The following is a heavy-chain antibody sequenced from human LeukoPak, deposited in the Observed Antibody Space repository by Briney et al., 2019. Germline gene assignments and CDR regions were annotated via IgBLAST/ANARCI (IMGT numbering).Heavy chain of an antibody. CDR3: ARDKDSSSSGDY. V-gene: IGHV1-46*01. D-gene: IGHD6-6*01. Sequence: GASVKVSCKASGYTFTGYYMHWVRQAPGQGLEWMGWINPSGGTTNYAQKFQGRVTMTRDMSTSTVYMELSSLRSEDTAVYYCARDKDSSSSGDYWGQGTLVTVSS. CDR1: GYTFTGYY. J-gene: IGHJ4*02. CDR2: INPSGGTT.